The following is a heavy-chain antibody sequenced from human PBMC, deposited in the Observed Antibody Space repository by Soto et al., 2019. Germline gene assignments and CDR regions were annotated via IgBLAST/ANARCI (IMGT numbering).Heavy chain of an antibody. D-gene: IGHD2-15*01. V-gene: IGHV4-39*01. CDR3: ARHTPAISISDH. J-gene: IGHJ4*02. CDR1: GGSSSSRRYY. Sequence: TLVMLSLPCSVSGGSSSSRRYYRGWNRQPPGKGLEWIGSIYYSGCTYYNPSLKSRVTISVDTSKNQFSLKLSSVTAADTAVYYCARHTPAISISDHWGQGTLVTVSS. CDR2: IYYSGCT.